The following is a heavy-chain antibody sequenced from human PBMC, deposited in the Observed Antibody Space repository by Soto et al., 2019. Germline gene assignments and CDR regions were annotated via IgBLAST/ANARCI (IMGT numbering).Heavy chain of an antibody. J-gene: IGHJ6*03. CDR2: IWYDGSNK. CDR3: ARGGLTYYYYYMDV. Sequence: RLSCAASGFTFSSYGMHWVRQAPGKGLEWVAVIWYDGSNKYYADSVKGRFTISRDNSKNTLYLQMNSLRAEDTAVYYCARGGLTYYYYYMDVWGKGTTVTVSS. V-gene: IGHV3-33*01. CDR1: GFTFSSYG. D-gene: IGHD3-10*01.